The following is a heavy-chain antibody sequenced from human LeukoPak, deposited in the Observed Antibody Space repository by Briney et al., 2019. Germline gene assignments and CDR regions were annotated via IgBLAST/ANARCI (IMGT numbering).Heavy chain of an antibody. D-gene: IGHD2-15*01. V-gene: IGHV4-59*08. Sequence: RSEPLSLTCTVLGGSINNYYGRWIRQPPGKGLEWIGYIYYSGSTNYNPSLKNRVTMSVDTSKNQFSLNLTSVTAADTAVYYCARKGGTFDYWGQGTLVTVSS. CDR2: IYYSGST. CDR3: ARKGGTFDY. J-gene: IGHJ4*02. CDR1: GGSINNYY.